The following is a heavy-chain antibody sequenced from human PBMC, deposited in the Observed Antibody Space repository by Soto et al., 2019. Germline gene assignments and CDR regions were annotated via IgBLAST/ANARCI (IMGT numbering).Heavy chain of an antibody. CDR2: ISAYNGNT. CDR1: GYTFTSYG. Sequence: ASVKVSCKASGYTFTSYGISWVRQAPGQGLEWMGWISAYNGNTNYAQKLQGRVTMTTDTSTSTAYMELRSLRSDDTAVYYCASFITSYYFDYWAQRTLVTVSS. CDR3: ASFITSYYFDY. D-gene: IGHD1-20*01. V-gene: IGHV1-18*01. J-gene: IGHJ4*02.